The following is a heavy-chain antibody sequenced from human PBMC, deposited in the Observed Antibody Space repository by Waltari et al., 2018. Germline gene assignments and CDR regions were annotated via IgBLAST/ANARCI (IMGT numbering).Heavy chain of an antibody. D-gene: IGHD6-19*01. CDR2: INKDGTET. Sequence: EAQQVASGGDLVQPGGSLRLYCLVSGFTLSNYWMSWVRQAPGKGLEWVANINKDGTETYYVDSVRGRFTISKDDAKNSVYLQMNSLKVEDTAVYYCIRDYGSPYWGQGTLVTVSS. CDR3: IRDYGSPY. V-gene: IGHV3-7*03. CDR1: GFTLSNYW. J-gene: IGHJ4*02.